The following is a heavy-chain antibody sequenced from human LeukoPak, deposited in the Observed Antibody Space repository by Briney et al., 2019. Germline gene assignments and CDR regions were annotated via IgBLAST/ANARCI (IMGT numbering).Heavy chain of an antibody. CDR2: INAGNGNT. CDR3: ARTGTDAYCGGDCYS. V-gene: IGHV1-3*01. Sequence: ASVKVSCKASGYTFTSYAMHWVRQAPGQRLEWMGWINAGNGNTKYSQKFQGRVTITRDTSESTAYMELSSLRSEDTAVYYCARTGTDAYCGGDCYSWGQGTLVTVSS. D-gene: IGHD2-21*02. CDR1: GYTFTSYA. J-gene: IGHJ5*02.